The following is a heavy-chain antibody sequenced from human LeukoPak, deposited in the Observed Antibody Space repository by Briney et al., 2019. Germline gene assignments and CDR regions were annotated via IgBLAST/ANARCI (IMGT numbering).Heavy chain of an antibody. CDR1: GFTFSSYW. D-gene: IGHD6-13*01. CDR3: ARDLGGSWFNWFDP. Sequence: GGSLRLSCAASGFTFSSYWMSWVRQAPGKGLEWVANIKRDGSEKYYVDSVKGRFTISRDNAKNSLYLQMNSLRAEDTAVYYCARDLGGSWFNWFDPWGQGTLVTVSS. V-gene: IGHV3-7*01. CDR2: IKRDGSEK. J-gene: IGHJ5*02.